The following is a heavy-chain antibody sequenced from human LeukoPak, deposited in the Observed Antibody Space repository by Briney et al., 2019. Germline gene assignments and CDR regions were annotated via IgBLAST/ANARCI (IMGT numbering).Heavy chain of an antibody. D-gene: IGHD3-10*01. Sequence: SVKVSCKASGGTLSSYAISWVRQAPGQGLEWMGGIIPIFGTANYAQKFQGRVTITADESTSTAYMELSSLRSEDTAVYYCARGVRYYGSGSYYYYYYYMDVWGKGTTVTISS. CDR2: IIPIFGTA. V-gene: IGHV1-69*13. CDR3: ARGVRYYGSGSYYYYYYYMDV. J-gene: IGHJ6*03. CDR1: GGTLSSYA.